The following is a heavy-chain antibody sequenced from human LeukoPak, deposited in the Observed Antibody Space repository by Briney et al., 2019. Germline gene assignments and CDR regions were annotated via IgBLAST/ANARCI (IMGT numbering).Heavy chain of an antibody. CDR2: INLSTGGT. J-gene: IGHJ4*02. D-gene: IGHD3-10*01. Sequence: ASVKVSRKASGYTFTCYYMHWMRQSPGQGLEWMGWINLSTGGTNYAQKFQGRVTMTRDTSISTAYMELRRLRYDDTAVYYCASWAGGDEPVASFDYWGQGTLITVSS. CDR3: ASWAGGDEPVASFDY. CDR1: GYTFTCYY. V-gene: IGHV1-2*02.